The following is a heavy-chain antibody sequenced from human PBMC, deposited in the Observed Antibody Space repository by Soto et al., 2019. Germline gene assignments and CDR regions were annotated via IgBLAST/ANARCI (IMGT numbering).Heavy chain of an antibody. Sequence: PSETLSLTCTVSGGSISSGGYYWSWIRQHPGKGLEWIGYIYYSGSTYYNPSLKSRVTISVDTSKNQFSLKLSSVTAADTAVYYCARVVVVAAKNWFDPWGQGTLVTVSS. CDR3: ARVVVVAAKNWFDP. D-gene: IGHD2-15*01. CDR2: IYYSGST. CDR1: GGSISSGGYY. J-gene: IGHJ5*02. V-gene: IGHV4-31*03.